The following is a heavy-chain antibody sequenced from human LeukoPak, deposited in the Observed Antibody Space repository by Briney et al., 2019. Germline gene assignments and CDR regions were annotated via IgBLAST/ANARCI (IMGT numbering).Heavy chain of an antibody. D-gene: IGHD4-17*01. Sequence: SETLSLTCAVYGGSFSSYSWSWIRQSASKGLECIGEISGVGSTTYNPSLKSRVTISIDTSKSQFSLKLSSVTAVDAAVYYCARRVRSGDYRLDYWGQGTLVTVSS. CDR3: ARRVRSGDYRLDY. J-gene: IGHJ4*02. V-gene: IGHV4-34*01. CDR1: GGSFSSYS. CDR2: ISGVGST.